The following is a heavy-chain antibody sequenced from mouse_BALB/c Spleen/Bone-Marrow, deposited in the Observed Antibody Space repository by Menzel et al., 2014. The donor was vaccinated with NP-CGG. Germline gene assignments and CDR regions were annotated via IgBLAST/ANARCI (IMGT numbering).Heavy chain of an antibody. CDR2: INPYNGGT. Sequence: EVKLQESGPELVKPGASMKISCKASGYSFTDYTMNWVKQSHGKNLEWIGLINPYNGGTTYSQKFKAKATLTVDKSSSTAYMEFLSLTSEDSAVYYCARKYYYAMDFWGQGTSVTVSS. CDR3: ARKYYYAMDF. J-gene: IGHJ4*01. CDR1: GYSFTDYT. V-gene: IGHV1-18*01.